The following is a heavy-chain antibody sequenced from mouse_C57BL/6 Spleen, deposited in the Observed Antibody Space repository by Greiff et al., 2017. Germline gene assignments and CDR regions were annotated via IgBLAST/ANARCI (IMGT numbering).Heavy chain of an antibody. V-gene: IGHV7-3*01. D-gene: IGHD1-1*02. J-gene: IGHJ3*01. CDR2: IRNKANGNTT. CDR3: ARYDGGNFFAY. Sequence: EVQRVESGGGLVQPGGSLSLSCAASGFTFTDYYMSWVRQPPGKALEWLGFIRNKANGNTTAYSASVKGRFTRSRDNSHIILYLQINALRAEDSATYYCARYDGGNFFAYWGQGTLVTVSA. CDR1: GFTFTDYY.